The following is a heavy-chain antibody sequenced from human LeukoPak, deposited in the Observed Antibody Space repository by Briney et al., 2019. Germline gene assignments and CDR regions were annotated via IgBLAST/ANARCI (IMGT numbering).Heavy chain of an antibody. V-gene: IGHV1-18*01. CDR3: ARERIAVAGYYFDY. J-gene: IGHJ4*02. Sequence: GASVKVSCKASGYTFTSYGISWVRQAAGQGLEWMGWISAYNGNTNYAQKLQGRVTMTTDTSTSTAYMELRSLRSDDTAVYYCARERIAVAGYYFDYWGQGTLVTVSS. CDR1: GYTFTSYG. D-gene: IGHD6-19*01. CDR2: ISAYNGNT.